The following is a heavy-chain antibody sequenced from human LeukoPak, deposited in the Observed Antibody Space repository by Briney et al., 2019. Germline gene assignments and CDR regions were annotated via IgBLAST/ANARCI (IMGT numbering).Heavy chain of an antibody. CDR3: ARDRGPNTFDH. V-gene: IGHV3-7*01. J-gene: IGHJ4*02. CDR2: VKQDGSEE. CDR1: GFAFSNYW. Sequence: GGSLRLSCAASGFAFSNYWLGWVRQAPGRGLEWVANVKQDGSEEHYVESVRGRFTISRDNAKNSLYLQMNSLRVEDTGVYYCARDRGPNTFDHWGQGTLVTVSS. D-gene: IGHD3-10*01.